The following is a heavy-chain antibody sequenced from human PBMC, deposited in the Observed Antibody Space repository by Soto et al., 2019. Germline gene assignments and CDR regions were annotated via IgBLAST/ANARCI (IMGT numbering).Heavy chain of an antibody. V-gene: IGHV4-34*01. J-gene: IGHJ3*02. CDR3: ARRSTVGLLGAFDI. CDR1: GGSFSGYY. Sequence: QVQLQQWGAGLLKPSETLSLTCAVYGGSFSGYYWSWIRQPPGKGLEWIGEINHSGSTNYNPSLKSRVTISVDTSKNQFSLKLSSVTAADTAVYYCARRSTVGLLGAFDIWGQGTMVTVSS. D-gene: IGHD4-4*01. CDR2: INHSGST.